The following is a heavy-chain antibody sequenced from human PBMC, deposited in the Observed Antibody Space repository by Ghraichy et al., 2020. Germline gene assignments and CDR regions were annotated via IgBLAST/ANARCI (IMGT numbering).Heavy chain of an antibody. V-gene: IGHV3-7*01. Sequence: GVLNISCAASGFTFSSYWMSWVRQAPGKGLEWVANIKQDGSEKYYVDSVKGRFTISRDNAKNSLYLQMNSLRAEDTAVYYCARVLALAFDIWGQGTMVTVSS. D-gene: IGHD3-3*01. CDR1: GFTFSSYW. J-gene: IGHJ3*02. CDR3: ARVLALAFDI. CDR2: IKQDGSEK.